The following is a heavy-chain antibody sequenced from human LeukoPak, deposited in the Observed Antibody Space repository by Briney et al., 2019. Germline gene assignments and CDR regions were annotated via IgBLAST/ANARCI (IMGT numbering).Heavy chain of an antibody. Sequence: PSETLSLTCAVSGYSLSRGYYWGWIRQPPGKGREWIGNLYDSGRTYYNPSLKSRVTISVDTSKNQFSRKLNSVTAADAAVYYCARYGYSSAAGDYWGQGTLVTVSS. J-gene: IGHJ4*02. D-gene: IGHD6-25*01. CDR1: GYSLSRGYY. CDR3: ARYGYSSAAGDY. CDR2: LYDSGRT. V-gene: IGHV4-38-2*01.